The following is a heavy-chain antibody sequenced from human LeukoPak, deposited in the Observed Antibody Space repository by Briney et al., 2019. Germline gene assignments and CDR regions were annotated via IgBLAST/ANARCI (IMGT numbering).Heavy chain of an antibody. V-gene: IGHV3-23*01. CDR3: RDPFDY. J-gene: IGHJ4*02. CDR1: GFIFNNYA. Sequence: GGSLRLSCAASGFIFNNYALSWVRQTPGKGLEWVSAISGSGRNTYYADSVKGRFTISRDNSKNTLYLQMNSLRVEDTAVYYCRDPFDYWGQGTLVTVSS. D-gene: IGHD2/OR15-2a*01. CDR2: ISGSGRNT.